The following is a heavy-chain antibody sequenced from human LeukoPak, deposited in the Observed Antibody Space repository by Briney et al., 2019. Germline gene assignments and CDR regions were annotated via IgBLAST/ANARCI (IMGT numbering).Heavy chain of an antibody. Sequence: GGSLRPSCAASGFTFSSYGMHWVRQAPGKGLVWVTFILYDGSHEYYADSVKGRFTSSRDNSKNTLYLQMNSLRPEDTAVYYCAKGGEGGSHRYFEYWGQGTLVTVSS. J-gene: IGHJ4*02. D-gene: IGHD1-26*01. V-gene: IGHV3-30*02. CDR3: AKGGEGGSHRYFEY. CDR2: ILYDGSHE. CDR1: GFTFSSYG.